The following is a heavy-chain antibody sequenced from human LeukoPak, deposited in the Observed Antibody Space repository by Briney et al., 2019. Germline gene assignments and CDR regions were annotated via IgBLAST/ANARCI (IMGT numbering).Heavy chain of an antibody. J-gene: IGHJ2*01. CDR3: ARLKLGAYFDL. Sequence: SETLSLTCTVSGGSTSSDYWSWIRQPPGKGLEWVGYVYNSGDTGKNPSLKSRVTILLDTSKNQCSLKLTSVSAADTAVYYCARLKLGAYFDLWGRGTLVTVSS. D-gene: IGHD3-16*01. CDR2: VYNSGDT. V-gene: IGHV4-59*08. CDR1: GGSTSSDY.